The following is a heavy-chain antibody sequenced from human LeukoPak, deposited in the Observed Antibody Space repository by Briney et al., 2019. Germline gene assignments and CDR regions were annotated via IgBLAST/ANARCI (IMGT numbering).Heavy chain of an antibody. Sequence: GESLKISCKGSGYSFTNYWIGWVRQMPGKGLEWMGVIWPGDSDTKYSPSFQGQVTISADKSISTAFLQWSSLKASDTAIYYCARQGTYPGDWFDPWGQGTLVTVSS. V-gene: IGHV5-51*01. CDR2: IWPGDSDT. D-gene: IGHD3-10*01. J-gene: IGHJ5*02. CDR3: ARQGTYPGDWFDP. CDR1: GYSFTNYW.